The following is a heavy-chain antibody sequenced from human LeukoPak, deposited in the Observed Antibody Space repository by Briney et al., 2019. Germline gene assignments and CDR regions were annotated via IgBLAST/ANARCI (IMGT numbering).Heavy chain of an antibody. D-gene: IGHD6-19*01. CDR1: GYTFTSYY. Sequence: ASVKVSCKSSGYTFTSYYMHWVRQAPGQGLEWMGIINPSGGSTSYAKKFQGRVTMTRDMSTSTVYMELSRLRSEDTAVYYCAREYSGWYRGWFDPWGQGTLVTVSS. CDR2: INPSGGST. CDR3: AREYSGWYRGWFDP. V-gene: IGHV1-46*01. J-gene: IGHJ5*02.